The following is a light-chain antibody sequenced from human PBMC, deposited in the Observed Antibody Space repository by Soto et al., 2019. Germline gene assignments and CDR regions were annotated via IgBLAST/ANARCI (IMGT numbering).Light chain of an antibody. J-gene: IGKJ1*01. V-gene: IGKV3-15*01. Sequence: EVVMTQSPATLSVSPGERATLSCRASQSVTTNMAWYQQKPGQAPRIISYGASTRATGIPARFSGSGSGTEFTLTISSLKPDDFATYYCQQYNTYSWTFGQGTKVDIK. CDR1: QSVTTN. CDR2: GAS. CDR3: QQYNTYSWT.